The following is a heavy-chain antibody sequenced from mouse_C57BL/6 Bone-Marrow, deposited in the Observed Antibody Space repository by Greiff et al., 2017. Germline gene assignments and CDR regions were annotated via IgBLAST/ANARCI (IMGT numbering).Heavy chain of an antibody. CDR3: ARRGLLSMDY. D-gene: IGHD2-10*01. CDR2: INPNNGGT. Sequence: EVKLMESGPELVKPGASVKMSCKASGYTFTDYNMHWVKQSHGKSLEWIGYINPNNGGTSYNQKFKGKATLTVNKSSSTAYMELRSLTSEDSAVYYCARRGLLSMDYWGQGTAVTVSS. J-gene: IGHJ4*01. CDR1: GYTFTDYN. V-gene: IGHV1-22*01.